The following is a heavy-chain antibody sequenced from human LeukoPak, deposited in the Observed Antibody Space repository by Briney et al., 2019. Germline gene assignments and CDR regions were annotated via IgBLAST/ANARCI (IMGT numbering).Heavy chain of an antibody. CDR3: ARPRVGATNAFDI. CDR2: IYPGDSDT. CDR1: GYSFTSYW. J-gene: IGHJ3*02. Sequence: GESPKISCRGSGYSFTSYWIGWVRQMPGKGLEWMGTIYPGDSDTRYSPSFQGQVTISADKSISTAYLQWSSLKASDTAMYYCARPRVGATNAFDIWGQGTMVTVSS. V-gene: IGHV5-51*01. D-gene: IGHD1-26*01.